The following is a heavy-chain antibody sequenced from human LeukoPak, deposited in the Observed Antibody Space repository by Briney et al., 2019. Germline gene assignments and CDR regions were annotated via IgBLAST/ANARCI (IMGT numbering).Heavy chain of an antibody. Sequence: GGSLRLSCAASGFTFSSYVMSWVRQAPGKGLEWVSSISGNAGSTAYADSVRGRLTISRDNSKNTLCLQMNSLRAEDTAVYYCARRAATGSFDYWGQGTLVTVSS. D-gene: IGHD1-1*01. V-gene: IGHV3-23*01. J-gene: IGHJ4*02. CDR2: ISGNAGST. CDR3: ARRAATGSFDY. CDR1: GFTFSSYV.